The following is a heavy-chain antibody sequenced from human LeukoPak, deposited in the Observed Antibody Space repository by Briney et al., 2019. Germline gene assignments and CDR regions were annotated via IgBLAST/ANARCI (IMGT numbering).Heavy chain of an antibody. D-gene: IGHD3-22*01. J-gene: IGHJ4*02. Sequence: SETLSLTCTVSGGSISSYYWSWIRQPPGKGLEWIGYIYYSGSTNYNPSLESRVTISVDASKNQFSLKLSSVTAADTAVYYCARDSHSSGSDYWGQGTLVTVSS. CDR3: ARDSHSSGSDY. CDR1: GGSISSYY. CDR2: IYYSGST. V-gene: IGHV4-59*01.